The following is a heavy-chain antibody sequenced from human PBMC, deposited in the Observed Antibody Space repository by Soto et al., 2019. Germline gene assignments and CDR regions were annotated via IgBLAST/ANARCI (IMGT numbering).Heavy chain of an antibody. CDR2: FSSRSGNT. CDR3: AKRGHYGSYYFEN. D-gene: IGHD3-16*01. J-gene: IGHJ4*02. V-gene: IGHV3-23*01. CDR1: GFTFSSFA. Sequence: GGSLRLSCAASGFTFSSFAMSWVRQAPGQGLEWVSTFSSRSGNTYYADSVKGRFTISRDTSKNTLYLQMNSLRAEDTALYYCAKRGHYGSYYFENWGQGTLVTVSS.